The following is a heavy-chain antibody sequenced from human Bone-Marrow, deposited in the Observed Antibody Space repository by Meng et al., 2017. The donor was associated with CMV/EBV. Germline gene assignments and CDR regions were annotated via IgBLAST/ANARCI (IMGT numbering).Heavy chain of an antibody. V-gene: IGHV1-2*02. CDR3: ARGQYSSSWYRFDP. CDR1: GYTFTSYG. CDR2: INPNSGGT. J-gene: IGHJ5*02. Sequence: ASVKVSCKASGYTFTSYGISWVRQAPGQGLEWMGWINPNSGGTNYAQKFQGRVTMTRDTSISTAYMELSRLRSDDTAVYYCARGQYSSSWYRFDPWGQGTLVTVSS. D-gene: IGHD6-13*01.